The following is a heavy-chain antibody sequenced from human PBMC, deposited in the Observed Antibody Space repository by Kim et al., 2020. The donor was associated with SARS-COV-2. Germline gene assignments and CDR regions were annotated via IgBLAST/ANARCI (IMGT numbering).Heavy chain of an antibody. CDR1: GYSISSGYY. CDR2: IYHSGST. CDR3: ATFHRGWFGESLPFDY. V-gene: IGHV4-38-2*02. D-gene: IGHD3-10*01. Sequence: SETLSLTCTVSGYSISSGYYWGWIRQPPGKGLEWIGSIYHSGSTYYNPSLKSRVTISVDTSKNQFSLKLSSVTAADTAVYYCATFHRGWFGESLPFDYWGQGTLVTVSS. J-gene: IGHJ4*02.